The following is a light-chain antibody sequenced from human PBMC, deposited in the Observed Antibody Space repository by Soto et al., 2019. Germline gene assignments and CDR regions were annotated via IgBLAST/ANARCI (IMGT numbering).Light chain of an antibody. CDR3: HQYGSLPRT. J-gene: IGKJ1*01. CDR1: QSVSSG. Sequence: NVLTQSPATLSLSPGVRATLSCRASQSVSSGLAWYQQKPGQAPRLLIYGASTRATGIPDRFGGSGSGTDFALTISRLEPEDSAVYYCHQYGSLPRTFGQGTRVEVQ. CDR2: GAS. V-gene: IGKV3-20*01.